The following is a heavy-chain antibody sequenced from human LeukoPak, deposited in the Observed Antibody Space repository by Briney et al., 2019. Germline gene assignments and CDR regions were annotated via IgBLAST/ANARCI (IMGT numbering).Heavy chain of an antibody. V-gene: IGHV3-15*01. Sequence: GGSLRLSCAASGFTFSNAWMSWVRQAPGKGLEWVGRIKGKTDGGTTDYAAPAKGRFTISRDDSKNTLYLQMNSLKTEDTAVYYCTTGYIAPSDYWGQGTLVTVSS. CDR1: GFTFSNAW. D-gene: IGHD1-14*01. J-gene: IGHJ4*02. CDR2: IKGKTDGGTT. CDR3: TTGYIAPSDY.